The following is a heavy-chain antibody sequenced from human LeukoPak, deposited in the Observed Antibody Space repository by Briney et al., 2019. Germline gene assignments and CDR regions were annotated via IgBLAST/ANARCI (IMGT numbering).Heavy chain of an antibody. D-gene: IGHD6-13*01. V-gene: IGHV3-23*01. CDR1: GFTFSSYA. CDR3: AKETGIAAAGTRGVDYYYYGMDV. CDR2: ISGSGGST. J-gene: IGHJ6*02. Sequence: GGSLRLSCAASGFTFSSYAMSWVRQAPGKGLEWVSAISGSGGSTYYADSVKGRFTISRDNSKNTLYLQMNSLRAEDTAVYYCAKETGIAAAGTRGVDYYYYGMDVWGQGTTVTVSS.